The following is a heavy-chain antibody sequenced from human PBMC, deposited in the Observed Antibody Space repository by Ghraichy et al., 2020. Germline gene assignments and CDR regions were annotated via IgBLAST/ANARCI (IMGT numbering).Heavy chain of an antibody. J-gene: IGHJ4*02. CDR3: ARGNSRYYYGSGSYSPFDY. D-gene: IGHD3-10*01. CDR2: IYYSGST. V-gene: IGHV4-39*01. Sequence: SQTLSLTCTVSGGSISSSSYYWGWIRQPPGKGLEWIGSIYYSGSTYYNPSLKSRVTISVDTSKNQFSLKLSSVTAADTAVYYCARGNSRYYYGSGSYSPFDYWGQGTLVTVSS. CDR1: GGSISSSSYY.